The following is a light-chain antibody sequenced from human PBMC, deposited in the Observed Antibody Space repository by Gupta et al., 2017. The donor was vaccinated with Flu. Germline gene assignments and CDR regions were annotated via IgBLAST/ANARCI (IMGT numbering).Light chain of an antibody. CDR2: RDT. Sequence: SYELTQPPSVSLSPGQTARITCPGDALSKQYTYWYQQKPGQAPVLLIYRDTERPSGIPERFSGSNSGTTVTLTISGVQAEDEADYYCQSADSSGTYWVFGGGTKVTVL. J-gene: IGLJ3*02. CDR3: QSADSSGTYWV. CDR1: ALSKQY. V-gene: IGLV3-25*02.